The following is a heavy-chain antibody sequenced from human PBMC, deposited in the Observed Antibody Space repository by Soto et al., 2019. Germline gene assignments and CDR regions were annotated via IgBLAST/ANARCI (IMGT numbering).Heavy chain of an antibody. CDR1: GGSVSSGSYY. V-gene: IGHV4-61*01. CDR3: ARVYYYDSSGYLDAFDI. J-gene: IGHJ3*02. Sequence: SETLSLTCTVSGGSVSSGSYYWSWIRQPPGKGLEWIGYIYYSGGTNYNPSLKSRVTISVDTSKNQFSLKLSSVTAADTAVYYCARVYYYDSSGYLDAFDIWGQGTMVTVSS. CDR2: IYYSGGT. D-gene: IGHD3-22*01.